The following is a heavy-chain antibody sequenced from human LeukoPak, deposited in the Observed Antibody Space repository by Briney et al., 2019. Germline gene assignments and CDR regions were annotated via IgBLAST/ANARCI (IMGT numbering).Heavy chain of an antibody. D-gene: IGHD2-15*01. CDR2: ITSDGSAT. CDR3: ARDAAPGYFDL. CDR1: GFTFSTYW. V-gene: IGHV3-74*01. Sequence: PGGSLRLSCAVSGFTFSTYWMHWVRQGPGKGLAWVSRITSDGSATGYADSVKGRFTISRDNAKNTLYLHMDSLRAEDTAVYYCARDAAPGYFDLWGRGTLVTDSS. J-gene: IGHJ2*01.